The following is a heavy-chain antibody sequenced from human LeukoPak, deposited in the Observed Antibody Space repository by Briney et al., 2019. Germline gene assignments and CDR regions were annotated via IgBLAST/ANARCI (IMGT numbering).Heavy chain of an antibody. Sequence: NPGGSLRLSCAASGFTFSDYSMNWVRQAPGKGLEWVSSISRSSRHVYYAGSVKGRFTISRDNAKNSLYLQMNILRAEDMAVYFCVRDLMGSGSTTAYLHHWGQGTLVTVSS. CDR1: GFTFSDYS. J-gene: IGHJ1*01. CDR3: VRDLMGSGSTTAYLHH. CDR2: ISRSSRHV. D-gene: IGHD1-1*01. V-gene: IGHV3-21*01.